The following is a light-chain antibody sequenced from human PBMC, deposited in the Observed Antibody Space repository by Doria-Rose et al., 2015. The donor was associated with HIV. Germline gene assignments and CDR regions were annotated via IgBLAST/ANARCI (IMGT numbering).Light chain of an antibody. V-gene: IGKV1-33*01. CDR1: QDISNY. CDR3: QQYDDLPYT. CDR2: DAS. Sequence: DIQLTQSPSSLSASVGDRLTITCQASQDISNYLNWYQQKPGKVPKLLIYDASNLERGVPSRFSGSGSGTDFTFTISSLQPEDIATYYCQQYDDLPYTFGQGTNLKIK. J-gene: IGKJ2*01.